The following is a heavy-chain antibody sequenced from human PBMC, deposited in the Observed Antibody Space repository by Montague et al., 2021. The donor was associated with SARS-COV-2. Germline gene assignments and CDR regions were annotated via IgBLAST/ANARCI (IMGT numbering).Heavy chain of an antibody. J-gene: IGHJ6*02. Sequence: SETLSLTCNVSGVSISSSSFYWGWIRQPPGNGLEWIGRIYYTESTYYNPSLKSRVTISLDTSKNQFSLKLASVTAADTTMYYCVRPHVDPYGMDVWGQGTTVTVSS. CDR2: IYYTEST. CDR3: VRPHVDPYGMDV. CDR1: GVSISSSSFY. V-gene: IGHV4-39*01. D-gene: IGHD2-21*01.